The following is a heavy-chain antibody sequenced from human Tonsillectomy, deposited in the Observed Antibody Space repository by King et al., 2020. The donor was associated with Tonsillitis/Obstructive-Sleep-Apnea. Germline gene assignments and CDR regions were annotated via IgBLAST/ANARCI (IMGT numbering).Heavy chain of an antibody. V-gene: IGHV4-59*08. D-gene: IGHD1-26*01. CDR1: GCSISSYY. Sequence: QLQESGPGLVKPSETLSLTCTVSGCSISSYYWSWIRQPPGKGLEWVGYIYYSGSTNYNPSHKSRVTITIDTSKNQFSLKLSTVTAADTAVYYCASHIVGAYYFDYWGQGTLVTVSS. J-gene: IGHJ4*02. CDR2: IYYSGST. CDR3: ASHIVGAYYFDY.